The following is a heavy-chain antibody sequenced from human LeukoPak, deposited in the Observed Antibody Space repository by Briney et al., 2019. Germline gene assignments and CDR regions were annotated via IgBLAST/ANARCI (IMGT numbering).Heavy chain of an antibody. J-gene: IGHJ5*02. CDR1: CGSFSGYY. V-gene: IGHV4-34*01. CDR3: ARAAGVAAAGPKNWFDP. Sequence: SETLSLTCAVYCGSFSGYYWSWIRQPPGKGLEWIGEINHSGSTNYNPSLKSRVTISVDTSKNQFSLKLSSVTAADTAVFYCARAAGVAAAGPKNWFDPWGQGTLVTVSS. CDR2: INHSGST. D-gene: IGHD6-13*01.